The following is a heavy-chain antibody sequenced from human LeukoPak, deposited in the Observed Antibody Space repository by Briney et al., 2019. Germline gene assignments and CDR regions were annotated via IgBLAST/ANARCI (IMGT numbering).Heavy chain of an antibody. J-gene: IGHJ4*02. CDR1: GGTFSSYA. D-gene: IGHD4-11*01. V-gene: IGHV1-69*05. CDR2: IIPIFGTA. Sequence: SVKVSCKASGGTFSSYAISWVRQAPGQGLEWMGRIIPIFGTANYAQKFQGRVTITTDESTSTAYMELSSLRSEDTAVYYCARVTPDYSNYGYWGQGTLVTVSS. CDR3: ARVTPDYSNYGY.